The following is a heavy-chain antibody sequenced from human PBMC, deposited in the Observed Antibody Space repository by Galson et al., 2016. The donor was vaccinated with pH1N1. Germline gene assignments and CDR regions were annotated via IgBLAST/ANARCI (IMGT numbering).Heavy chain of an antibody. J-gene: IGHJ4*02. Sequence: LRLSCAASGFAFSTYGMYWVRQAQGKGLEWVSAIGASSATTYYADSVKGRFTISRDNSKNMMYLQMNSLKAEDSALYYCAKLPGADIWYDYWGQGIHVTVSS. D-gene: IGHD6-13*01. V-gene: IGHV3-23*01. CDR1: GFAFSTYG. CDR3: AKLPGADIWYDY. CDR2: IGASSATT.